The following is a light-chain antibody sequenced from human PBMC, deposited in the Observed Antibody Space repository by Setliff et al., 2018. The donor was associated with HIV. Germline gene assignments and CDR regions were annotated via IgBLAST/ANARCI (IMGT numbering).Light chain of an antibody. CDR1: TSDIDGYDY. Sequence: QSVLAQPASVSGSPGQSITISCTGVTSDIDGYDYITWYQQYPGKAPKLVIFEVSNRPSGVSNRFSGSKSGNTASLTISGLQAEDEADYYCSSYTSSSTPVFGGGTKVTVL. J-gene: IGLJ3*02. CDR3: SSYTSSSTPV. V-gene: IGLV2-14*03. CDR2: EVS.